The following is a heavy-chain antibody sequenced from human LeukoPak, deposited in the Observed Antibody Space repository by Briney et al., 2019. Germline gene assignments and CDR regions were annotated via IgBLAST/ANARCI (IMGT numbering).Heavy chain of an antibody. J-gene: IGHJ5*02. Sequence: SVKVSCKASGGTFSSYAISWVRQAPGQGLEWMARIIPVLGIANYAQKFQGRVTITADKSTSTAYMELSSLRSEDTAVYYCARDGGQLWLMAVMWFDPWGQGTLVTVSS. D-gene: IGHD5-18*01. CDR2: IIPVLGIA. V-gene: IGHV1-69*04. CDR1: GGTFSSYA. CDR3: ARDGGQLWLMAVMWFDP.